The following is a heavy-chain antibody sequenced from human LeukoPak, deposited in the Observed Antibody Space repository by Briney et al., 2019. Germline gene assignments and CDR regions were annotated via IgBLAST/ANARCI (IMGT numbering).Heavy chain of an antibody. V-gene: IGHV4-39*07. J-gene: IGHJ4*02. CDR3: ARDGYNYGLDRFDY. CDR2: FYNSGST. Sequence: SETLSLTCTVSGGPVSSSGYYWGWIRQPPGKGLEWIGSFYNSGSTHYNPSLKSRVTISVDTSKNQFSLKLSSVTAADTAVYYCARDGYNYGLDRFDYWGQGTLVTVSS. CDR1: GGPVSSSGYY. D-gene: IGHD5-24*01.